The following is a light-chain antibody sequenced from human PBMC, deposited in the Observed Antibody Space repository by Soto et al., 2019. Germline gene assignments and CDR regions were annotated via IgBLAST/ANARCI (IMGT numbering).Light chain of an antibody. CDR1: QSISSS. V-gene: IGKV1-39*01. CDR2: GAS. J-gene: IGKJ1*01. Sequence: IPMTTSAFSLTASPRARVPIPCGASQSISSSLNWYQQKPGKAPKLLIYGASTLQSGVPSRFSGSGSGTDFTLTISSLQPDDFEAYYCQHYSSYPWTFGQGTKVDIK. CDR3: QHYSSYPWT.